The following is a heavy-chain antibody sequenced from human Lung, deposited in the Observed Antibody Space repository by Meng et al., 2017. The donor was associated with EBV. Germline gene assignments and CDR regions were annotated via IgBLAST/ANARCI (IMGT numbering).Heavy chain of an antibody. Sequence: VHVQGSGPGLAQPSGTLSLTCTVSGDSIGSRNRWSLVRQPPGKGLEWIGEIYHSGSTNYNPSLKSRVTISVDKSKNQFSLKLSSVTAADTAVYYCARVGPEENSSSSTWGQGTLVTVSS. CDR1: GDSIGSRNR. CDR3: ARVGPEENSSSST. D-gene: IGHD6-13*01. CDR2: IYHSGST. J-gene: IGHJ4*02. V-gene: IGHV4-4*02.